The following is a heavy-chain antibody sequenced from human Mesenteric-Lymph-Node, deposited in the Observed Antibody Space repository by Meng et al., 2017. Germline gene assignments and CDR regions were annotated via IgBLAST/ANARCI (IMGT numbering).Heavy chain of an antibody. CDR2: VNPSSGGT. CDR3: ARVDSGYDYYFDY. V-gene: IGHV1-2*02. J-gene: IGHJ4*02. Sequence: ASVKVSCKASGYTFTDYYLHWVRQAPGQGLEWMGWVNPSSGGTDYAQIFQGRVTMTTDTSTSTAYMELRSLRSDDTAVYYCARVDSGYDYYFDYWGQGTLVTVSS. CDR1: GYTFTDYY. D-gene: IGHD5-12*01.